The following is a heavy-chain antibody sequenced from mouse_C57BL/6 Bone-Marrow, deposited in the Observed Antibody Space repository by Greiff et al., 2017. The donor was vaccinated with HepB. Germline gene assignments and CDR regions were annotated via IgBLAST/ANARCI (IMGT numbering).Heavy chain of an antibody. CDR3: ARENDGYYVPFAY. V-gene: IGHV1-55*01. J-gene: IGHJ3*01. D-gene: IGHD2-3*01. CDR2: IYPGSGST. Sequence: QVQLKQPGAELVKPGASVKMSCKASGYTFTSYWITWVKQRPGQGLEWIGDIYPGSGSTNYNEKFKSKATLTVDTYSSTAYMQLSSLTSEDSAVYYCARENDGYYVPFAYWGQGTLVTVSA. CDR1: GYTFTSYW.